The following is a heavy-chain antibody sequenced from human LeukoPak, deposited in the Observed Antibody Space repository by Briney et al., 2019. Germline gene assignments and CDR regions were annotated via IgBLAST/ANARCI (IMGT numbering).Heavy chain of an antibody. V-gene: IGHV1-2*02. J-gene: IGHJ3*02. CDR3: VRDETRSSDNAFDI. CDR1: GYTFSAYH. D-gene: IGHD3-16*02. CDR2: MNPKTGDT. Sequence: ASVKVSCKTYGYTFSAYHIHWVRQAPGQGLEWMGWMNPKTGDTDYAQRFQGRVTMTGDTSNITAYMDFNRLTPGETGVYYCVRDETRSSDNAFDIWGQGTLVTVSS.